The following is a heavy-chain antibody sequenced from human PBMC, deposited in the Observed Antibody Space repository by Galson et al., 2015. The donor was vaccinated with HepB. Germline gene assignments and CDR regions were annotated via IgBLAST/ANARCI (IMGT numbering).Heavy chain of an antibody. D-gene: IGHD3-16*01. Sequence: SETLSLTCTVSGGSITSYYWSCIRQPPGKGLEWIGYIYYSGSTNYNPSLKSRVTISVDTSTNQCSLKLRSVTAADTAVYYCASSSDSVWGSWRSYPSSFDYWGQGTLVTVSS. CDR1: GGSITSYY. V-gene: IGHV4-59*12. CDR3: ASSSDSVWGSWRSYPSSFDY. J-gene: IGHJ4*02. CDR2: IYYSGST.